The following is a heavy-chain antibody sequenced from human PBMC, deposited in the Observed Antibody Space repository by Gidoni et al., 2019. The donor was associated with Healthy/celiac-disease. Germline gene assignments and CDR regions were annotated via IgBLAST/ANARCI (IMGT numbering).Heavy chain of an antibody. J-gene: IGHJ4*02. V-gene: IGHV4-61*02. Sequence: QVQLQESGPGLVNPSQTLSLTCTVSGGSISSGSYYWSWIRQHAGKGLEWIGRIYTSGSTNYNPSLKSRVTISVDTSKNQFSLKLSSVTAADTAVYYCARAIAVADPYYFDYWGQGTLVTVSS. D-gene: IGHD6-19*01. CDR3: ARAIAVADPYYFDY. CDR2: IYTSGST. CDR1: GGSISSGSYY.